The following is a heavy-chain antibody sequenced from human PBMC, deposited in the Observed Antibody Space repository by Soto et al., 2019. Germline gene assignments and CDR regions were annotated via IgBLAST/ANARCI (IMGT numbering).Heavy chain of an antibody. D-gene: IGHD3-16*01. J-gene: IGHJ1*01. V-gene: IGHV3-9*01. Sequence: PGGSLRLSCAVSGFTFDDNAMHWVRQAPEKGLEWVSGINWKSDIGYADSVKGRFTISRDNAENSLYLQMNSLRAEDTALYYCAISQNRGGRTTFIYWGQGTLVTVSS. CDR2: INWKSDI. CDR3: AISQNRGGRTTFIY. CDR1: GFTFDDNA.